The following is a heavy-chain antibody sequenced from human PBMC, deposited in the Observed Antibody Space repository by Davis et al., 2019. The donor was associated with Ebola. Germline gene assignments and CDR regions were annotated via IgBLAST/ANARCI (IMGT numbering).Heavy chain of an antibody. CDR1: GYTFTGYY. D-gene: IGHD2-15*01. CDR2: INPNSGGT. CDR3: ARLGSPFDY. V-gene: IGHV1-2*04. Sequence: AASVKVSCKASGYTFTGYYIHWVRQAPGQGLEWMGWINPNSGGTNYAQKFQGWVTMTRDTSISTAYMELSRLRSDDTAVYYCARLGSPFDYWGQGTLVTVSS. J-gene: IGHJ4*02.